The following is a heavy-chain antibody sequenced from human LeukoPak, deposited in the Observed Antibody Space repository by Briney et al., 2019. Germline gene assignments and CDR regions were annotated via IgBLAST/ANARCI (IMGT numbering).Heavy chain of an antibody. CDR3: ARGKFGDFED. J-gene: IGHJ6*02. D-gene: IGHD4-17*01. Sequence: PSETLSLTCTVSGASINSYYWSWIRQPPGKGLEWIGCVSYSGSADYNPALKSRVTISEDTSKSQVSLKLSSVTAADTVVYFCARGKFGDFEDWGQGTTVTVSS. CDR2: VSYSGSA. CDR1: GASINSYY. V-gene: IGHV4-59*01.